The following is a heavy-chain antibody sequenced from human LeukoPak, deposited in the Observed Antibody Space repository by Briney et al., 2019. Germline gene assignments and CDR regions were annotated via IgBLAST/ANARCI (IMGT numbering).Heavy chain of an antibody. Sequence: KPSETLSLTCAVYGGSFIRYYWNWIRQSPGKGLEWIGEINHRGSSSYNPSLMGRGTISVDTSKNQFSLRLTFVTAADTAVYYFARRHAYIRGSYSSPFDMWGQGTLVVVSS. CDR3: ARRHAYIRGSYSSPFDM. J-gene: IGHJ3*02. V-gene: IGHV4-34*01. D-gene: IGHD3-16*02. CDR1: GGSFIRYY. CDR2: INHRGSS.